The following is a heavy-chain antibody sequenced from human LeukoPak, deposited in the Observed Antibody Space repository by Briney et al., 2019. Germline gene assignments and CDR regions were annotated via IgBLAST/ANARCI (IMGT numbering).Heavy chain of an antibody. CDR3: ARVYYYGSGSYYKTSSYYFDY. D-gene: IGHD3-10*01. CDR1: GYTFTSYA. V-gene: IGHV7-4-1*02. J-gene: IGHJ4*02. Sequence: ASVKVSCKASGYTFTSYAMNWVRQAPGQGLEWMGWINTNTGNPTYAQGFTGRFAFSLDTSVSTAYLQISSLKAEDTAVYYCARVYYYGSGSYYKTSSYYFDYWGQGTLVTVSS. CDR2: INTNTGNP.